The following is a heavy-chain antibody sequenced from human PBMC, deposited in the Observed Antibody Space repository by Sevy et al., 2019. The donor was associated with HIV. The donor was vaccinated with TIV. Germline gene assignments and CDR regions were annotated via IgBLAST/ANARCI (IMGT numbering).Heavy chain of an antibody. Sequence: ASVKVSCKASGYTFTSYYMHWVRQAPGQGLEWMGIINPSGGSTSYAQKFQGRVTMTRDTSTSTVYMELSSLRSEDTAVYYCARDGRDDSIGSTPHYYYYGMDVWGQGTTVTVSS. D-gene: IGHD3-22*01. CDR1: GYTFTSYY. J-gene: IGHJ6*02. CDR2: INPSGGST. V-gene: IGHV1-46*01. CDR3: ARDGRDDSIGSTPHYYYYGMDV.